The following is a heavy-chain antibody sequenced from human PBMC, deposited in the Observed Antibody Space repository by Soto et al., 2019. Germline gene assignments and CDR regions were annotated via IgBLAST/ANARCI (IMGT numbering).Heavy chain of an antibody. CDR2: IYNRGST. D-gene: IGHD4-17*01. V-gene: IGHV4-59*01. Sequence: QVQLQESGPGLVKPSETLSLTCTVSGGSISSYYWSWIRQAPGKGLEWIGYIYNRGSTNYNPSLKSRVTISVDTSKNQFSLNVRSVTAADTAVYYCARDRPSYGTTPYYYGMEVWGQGTTVTVSS. CDR3: ARDRPSYGTTPYYYGMEV. J-gene: IGHJ6*02. CDR1: GGSISSYY.